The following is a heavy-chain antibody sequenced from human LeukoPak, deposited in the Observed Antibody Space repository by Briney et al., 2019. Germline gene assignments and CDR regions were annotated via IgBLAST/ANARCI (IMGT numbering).Heavy chain of an antibody. CDR1: GYTFTGYY. CDR2: INPNSGGT. J-gene: IGHJ2*01. V-gene: IGHV1-2*02. CDR3: ARDPGGEEPNLYWYFDL. D-gene: IGHD1-1*01. Sequence: ASVKVSCKASGYTFTGYYMHWVRQAPGQGLEWTGWINPNSGGTNYAQKFQGRVTMTRDTSISTAYMELSRLRSDDTAVYYCARDPGGEEPNLYWYFDLWGRGTLVTVSS.